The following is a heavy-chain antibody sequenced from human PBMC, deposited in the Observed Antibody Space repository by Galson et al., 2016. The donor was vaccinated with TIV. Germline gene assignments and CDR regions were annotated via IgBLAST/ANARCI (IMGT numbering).Heavy chain of an antibody. CDR1: GFSVSDNY. D-gene: IGHD3-3*01. V-gene: IGHV3-23*01. Sequence: SLRLSCAASGFSVSDNYINWVRQAPGKGLEWVSSLSLNGDYTYYADSVKGRFAISRDNSKYTLFLQLNSLTAGDTAIYYCAKVGEVGDFSWDAFDVWGQGTVVTVSS. J-gene: IGHJ3*01. CDR3: AKVGEVGDFSWDAFDV. CDR2: LSLNGDYT.